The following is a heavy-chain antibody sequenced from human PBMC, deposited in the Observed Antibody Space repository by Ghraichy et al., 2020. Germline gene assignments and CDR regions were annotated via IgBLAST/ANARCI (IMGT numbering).Heavy chain of an antibody. J-gene: IGHJ6*02. V-gene: IGHV4-59*08. CDR2: IYYSGST. CDR1: GGSISSYY. D-gene: IGHD2-15*01. CDR3: ARLLAADFYYYYGMDV. Sequence: SETLSLTCTVSGGSISSYYWSWIRQPPGKGLEWIWYIYYSGSTNYNPSLKSRVTISVDTSKNQFSLKLSSVTAADTAVYYCARLLAADFYYYYGMDVWGQGTTVTVSS.